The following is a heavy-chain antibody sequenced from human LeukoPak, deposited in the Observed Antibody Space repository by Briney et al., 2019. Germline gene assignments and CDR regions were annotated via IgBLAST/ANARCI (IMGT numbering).Heavy chain of an antibody. CDR2: INSDGSST. Sequence: GGSLRLTCAASGFTFSSYWMHWIRQAPGKGLVWVSRINSDGSSTSYADSVKGRFTISRDNAKNTLYLQMNSLRAEDTAVYYCARSSIDSYGHRDHFDYWGQGTLVTVSS. V-gene: IGHV3-74*01. D-gene: IGHD5-18*01. J-gene: IGHJ4*02. CDR3: ARSSIDSYGHRDHFDY. CDR1: GFTFSSYW.